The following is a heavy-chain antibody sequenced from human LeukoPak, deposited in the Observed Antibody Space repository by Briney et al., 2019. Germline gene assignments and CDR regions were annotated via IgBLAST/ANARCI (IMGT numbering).Heavy chain of an antibody. D-gene: IGHD5-24*01. CDR2: IKEDGTET. V-gene: IGHV3-7*03. J-gene: IGHJ4*02. CDR3: AKEGRSLQTY. CDR1: GFMFSSNW. Sequence: PGGSLRLSCAASGFMFSSNWMSWVRLAPGKGLEWVANIKEDGTETYYMDSVKGRFTISRDSAKNSLYLQMNSLRVEDTAVYYCAKEGRSLQTYWGQGTLVTVSS.